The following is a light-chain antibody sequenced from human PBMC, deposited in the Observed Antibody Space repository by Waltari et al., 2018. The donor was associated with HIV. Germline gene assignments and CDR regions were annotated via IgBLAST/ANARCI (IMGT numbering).Light chain of an antibody. CDR1: SSDVGSYNL. CDR2: EVT. Sequence: QSALTQPASVSGSPGQSITISCTGTSSDVGSYNLVSWYQQYPGKAPKVFIYEVTKRPSGVSNRFSGLKSGNSASLTSSGLQAEDEADYYCCSYAGIISSFLLIGGGTKLTVL. CDR3: CSYAGIISSFLL. J-gene: IGLJ2*01. V-gene: IGLV2-23*02.